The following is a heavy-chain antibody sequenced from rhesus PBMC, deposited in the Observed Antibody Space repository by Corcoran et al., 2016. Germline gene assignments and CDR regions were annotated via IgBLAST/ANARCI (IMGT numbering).Heavy chain of an antibody. CDR2: IKWTPDGGRE. CDR1: GFTFSNFW. J-gene: IGHJ4*01. V-gene: IGHV3-30*01. Sequence: EVQLVESGGGLVQPGGSLRLSCAASGFTFSNFWMSWVRQAQGKGLDGVDRIKWTPDGGREDDAAYLTGAVTSSRDDSTHTLCLRMHSLKTEETDVYYCTTEQNWNYFYWGQGVLVTVAS. D-gene: IGHD1-26*01. CDR3: TTEQNWNYFY.